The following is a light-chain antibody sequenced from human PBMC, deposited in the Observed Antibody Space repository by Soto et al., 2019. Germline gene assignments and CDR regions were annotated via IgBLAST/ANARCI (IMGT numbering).Light chain of an antibody. CDR3: RQTYSSPRT. CDR1: QSVSSN. V-gene: IGKV3-15*01. CDR2: GAS. J-gene: IGKJ3*01. Sequence: EIVMTQSPATLSVSPGERATLSCRASQSVSSNLAWYQQKPGQAPRLLIYGASTRATGIPARFSGSGSGTEFTLTISSLQPEDFATYFCRQTYSSPRTFGPGTKVDFK.